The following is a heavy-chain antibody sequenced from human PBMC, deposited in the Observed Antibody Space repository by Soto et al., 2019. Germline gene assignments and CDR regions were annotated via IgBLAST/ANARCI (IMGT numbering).Heavy chain of an antibody. CDR3: ARDTGFGELCCFRGRFDP. J-gene: IGHJ5*02. D-gene: IGHD3-10*01. CDR1: GGTFSSYA. CDR2: IIPIFGTA. Sequence: QVQLVQSGAEVKKPGSSVKVSCKASGGTFSSYAISWVRQAPGQGLEWMGGIIPIFGTANYAQKFQGRVTITADESTSTAYMELSSLRSEDTAVYYCARDTGFGELCCFRGRFDPWGQGTLVTVSS. V-gene: IGHV1-69*01.